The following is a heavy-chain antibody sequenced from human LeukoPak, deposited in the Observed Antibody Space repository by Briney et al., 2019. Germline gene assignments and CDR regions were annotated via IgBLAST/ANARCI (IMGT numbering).Heavy chain of an antibody. D-gene: IGHD3-16*02. CDR2: ISGSGGST. Sequence: GGSLRLPCAASGFTFSSYAMSWVRQAPGKGLEWVSAISGSGGSTYYADSVKGRFTISRDNSKNTLYLQMNSLRAEDTAVYYCARVVIDRLDAFDIWGQGTMVTVSS. J-gene: IGHJ3*02. CDR3: ARVVIDRLDAFDI. V-gene: IGHV3-23*01. CDR1: GFTFSSYA.